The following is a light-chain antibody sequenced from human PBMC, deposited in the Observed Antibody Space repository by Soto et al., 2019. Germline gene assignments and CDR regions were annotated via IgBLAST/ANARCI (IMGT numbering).Light chain of an antibody. Sequence: DVVMTQSPLSLPVTLGQPASISCRSSQSIVYSDGQAYLSWFQQRPGQSPRRLIYRASNRDSGVTDRFRGSGSGTGFTLQIDGVEAEDVGIYYCMQGTRWRPTFGRGTRVEIK. CDR1: QSIVYSDGQAY. CDR2: RAS. V-gene: IGKV2-30*01. CDR3: MQGTRWRPT. J-gene: IGKJ1*01.